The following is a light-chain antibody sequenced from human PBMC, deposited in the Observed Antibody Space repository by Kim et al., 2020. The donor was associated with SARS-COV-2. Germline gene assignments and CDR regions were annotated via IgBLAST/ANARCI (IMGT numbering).Light chain of an antibody. CDR3: QQYNNWPPLT. CDR2: GAS. Sequence: EVVMTQSPATLSVSPGERATLFCRASESISSNLAWYQQKLGQAPRLLIYGASTRATGIPARFSGSGSGTEFILTISSLQSEDFAVYYCQQYNNWPPLTFGGGTKVDIK. V-gene: IGKV3-15*01. CDR1: ESISSN. J-gene: IGKJ4*01.